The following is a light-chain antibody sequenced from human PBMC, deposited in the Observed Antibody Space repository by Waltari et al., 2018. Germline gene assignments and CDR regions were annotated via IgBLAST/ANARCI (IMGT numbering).Light chain of an antibody. J-gene: IGLJ3*02. V-gene: IGLV3-25*03. CDR1: TLPKEY. CDR2: KDS. CDR3: QSSDSSGSYVL. Sequence: SYGLTQAPSVSVSPGPTARITCSGDTLPKEYAYWYQQKPGQAPVLVIYKDSERPSGIPGRFSGSRAGTTVALTINGVQAEDEAEYYCQSSDSSGSYVLFGGGTKLTVL.